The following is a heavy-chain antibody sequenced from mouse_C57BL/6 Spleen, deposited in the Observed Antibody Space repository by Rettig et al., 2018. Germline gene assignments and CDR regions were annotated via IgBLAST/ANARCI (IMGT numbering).Heavy chain of an antibody. CDR3: ASYDFDY. D-gene: IGHD2-12*01. CDR1: GYTFTSYW. CDR2: IDPSDSYT. Sequence: QVQLQQPGAELVKPGASVKLSCKASGYTFTSYWMQWVKQRPGQGLEWIGEIDPSDSYTNYNQKFKDKATLTVDTSSSTAYMQLSSLTSEDSAVYYCASYDFDYWGQGTTLTVSS. V-gene: IGHV1-50*01. J-gene: IGHJ2*01.